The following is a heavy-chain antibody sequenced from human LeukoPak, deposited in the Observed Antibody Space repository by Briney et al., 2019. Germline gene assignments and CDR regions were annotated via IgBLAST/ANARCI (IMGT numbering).Heavy chain of an antibody. V-gene: IGHV3-7*01. CDR2: IKQDGSEK. Sequence: GGSLRLSCAASGFTFSSYWMSWVRQAPGKGLEWVANIKQDGSEKCYVDSVKGRFTISRDNAKNSLYLQMNSLRAEDTTVYYCARDDCSSISCYHNWFDPWGQGTLVTVSS. CDR1: GFTFSSYW. CDR3: ARDDCSSISCYHNWFDP. D-gene: IGHD2-2*01. J-gene: IGHJ5*02.